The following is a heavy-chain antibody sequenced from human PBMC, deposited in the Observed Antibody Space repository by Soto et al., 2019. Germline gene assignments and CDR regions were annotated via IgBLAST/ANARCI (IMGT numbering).Heavy chain of an antibody. CDR2: IYSTGTT. CDR1: GFTVGNNY. D-gene: IGHD3-10*01. CDR3: AKDGRGAGSHYASFGY. V-gene: IGHV3-53*01. Sequence: EVQLVESGGGLIQPGGSPKLSCAASGFTVGNNYMSSVRQARGKGLEWVSLIYSTGTTKYADSVKGRFTVSRDNAKNTLYLQMNSRRAEDTTVYYCAKDGRGAGSHYASFGYWGQGTLVTVSS. J-gene: IGHJ4*02.